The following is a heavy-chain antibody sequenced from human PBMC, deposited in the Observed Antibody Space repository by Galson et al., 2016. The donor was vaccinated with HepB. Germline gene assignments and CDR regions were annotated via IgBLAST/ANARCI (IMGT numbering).Heavy chain of an antibody. J-gene: IGHJ3*01. D-gene: IGHD4-23*01. CDR1: GFTFGNYV. CDR2: ICSDGNEK. V-gene: IGHV3-30-3*01. CDR3: ARDPGEGDGGNWGAFDL. Sequence: SLRLSCAASGFTFGNYVMHWVRQTPGMGLAWVAVICSDGNEKYYADSVQGRFTLSRDNSKNTLYLQMDSLRLEDTALYYCARDPGEGDGGNWGAFDLWGQGTVVTVSS.